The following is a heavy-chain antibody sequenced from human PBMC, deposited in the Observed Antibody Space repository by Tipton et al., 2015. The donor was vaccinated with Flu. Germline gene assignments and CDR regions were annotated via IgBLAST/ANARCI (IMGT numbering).Heavy chain of an antibody. CDR1: GFTFGGYT. V-gene: IGHV3-49*04. D-gene: IGHD3-22*01. CDR2: IASKAHGGTT. CDR3: SRAWDISGL. J-gene: IGHJ4*02. Sequence: CLRLSCTGSGFTFGGYTMNWVRQAPGKGLEWVGFIASKAHGGTTEYAASVKGRFTISRDDSKSIAYLQMNSLKTEDTAVYYCSRAWDISGLWGQGTLVTVSS.